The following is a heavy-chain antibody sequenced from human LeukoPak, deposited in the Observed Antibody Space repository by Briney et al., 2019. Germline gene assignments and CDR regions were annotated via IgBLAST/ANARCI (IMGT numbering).Heavy chain of an antibody. CDR1: GFIFNNAW. V-gene: IGHV3-15*01. CDR3: TTDLTGYYLHYFDY. Sequence: GGSLRLSCAASGFIFNNAWMSWVRQAPGKGLEWVGRIKSKTDGGTVDYAAPVKGRFTISRDDSKNTLYLQINSLKSEDTAVYYCTTDLTGYYLHYFDYWGQGTLVTVPS. J-gene: IGHJ4*02. CDR2: IKSKTDGGTV. D-gene: IGHD3-9*01.